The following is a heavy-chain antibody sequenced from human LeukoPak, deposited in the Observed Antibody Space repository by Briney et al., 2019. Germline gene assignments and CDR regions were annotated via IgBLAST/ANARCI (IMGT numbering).Heavy chain of an antibody. Sequence: SETLSLTCTASGGSISSYYWTWIRQPPGKGLEWIGYIYYSGSTNYNPSLKSRVTISIDTSKNQFSLKLSSMTAADTAVYYCARDRSRDGYKGDRFDIWGQGTMVTVSS. V-gene: IGHV4-59*01. J-gene: IGHJ3*02. CDR1: GGSISSYY. CDR3: ARDRSRDGYKGDRFDI. CDR2: IYYSGST. D-gene: IGHD5-24*01.